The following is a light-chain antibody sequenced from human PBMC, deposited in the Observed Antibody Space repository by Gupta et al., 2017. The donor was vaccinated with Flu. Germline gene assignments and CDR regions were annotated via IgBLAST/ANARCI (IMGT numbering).Light chain of an antibody. V-gene: IGKV3-20*01. Sequence: EIVLTQSPGTLSLSPGERATLSCRASQSVSSSYLAWYQQKPGQSPRLLIYAASRRATGIPDRLSGSGSGTDFTLTISRLEPEDFAVYYCQQYGSSPLYSFGQGTKLEIK. CDR1: QSVSSSY. J-gene: IGKJ2*03. CDR2: AAS. CDR3: QQYGSSPLYS.